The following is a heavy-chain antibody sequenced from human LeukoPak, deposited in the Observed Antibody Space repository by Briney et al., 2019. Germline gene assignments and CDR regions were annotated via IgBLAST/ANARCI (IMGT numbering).Heavy chain of an antibody. D-gene: IGHD3-16*02. V-gene: IGHV3-7*01. Sequence: GGSLRLSCAASGFTFSNYWMNWVRQAPGKGPEWVANIKEDGSEENYLDSVKGRFTISRDNDRNSLYLQMNSLRVEDMAIYHCARVERLGDRTGYRPPDYWGQGTLVIVSS. J-gene: IGHJ4*02. CDR1: GFTFSNYW. CDR2: IKEDGSEE. CDR3: ARVERLGDRTGYRPPDY.